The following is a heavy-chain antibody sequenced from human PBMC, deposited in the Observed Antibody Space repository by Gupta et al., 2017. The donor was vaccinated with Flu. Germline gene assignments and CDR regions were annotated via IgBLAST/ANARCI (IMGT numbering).Heavy chain of an antibody. D-gene: IGHD3-3*01. CDR1: SFW. Sequence: SFWMHWVPQVPGKGLLWVSRINTDGAITRYADSVKGRFTVSRDNAKNTLYLEMNSLRVEDTAVYYCARNLDDTDRNPSMDVWGQGTTVTVSS. CDR3: ARNLDDTDRNPSMDV. J-gene: IGHJ6*02. V-gene: IGHV3-74*01. CDR2: INTDGAIT.